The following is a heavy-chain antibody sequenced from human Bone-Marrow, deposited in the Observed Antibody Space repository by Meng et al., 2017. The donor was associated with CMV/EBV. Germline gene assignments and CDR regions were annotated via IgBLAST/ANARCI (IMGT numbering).Heavy chain of an antibody. CDR1: C. CDR2: SYYSGST. J-gene: IGHJ4*02. Sequence: CWCWIRQPPGKGLEWIGYSYYSGSTNYSPSLKSRVTMSVDTSKNQFSLKLSSVTAADTAVYYCARGRNYYDSSGYYSASGGNFDYWGQGTLVTVSS. D-gene: IGHD3-22*01. CDR3: ARGRNYYDSSGYYSASGGNFDY. V-gene: IGHV4-59*01.